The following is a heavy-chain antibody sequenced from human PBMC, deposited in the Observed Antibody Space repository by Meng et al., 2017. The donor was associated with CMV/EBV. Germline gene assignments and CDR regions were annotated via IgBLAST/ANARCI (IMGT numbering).Heavy chain of an antibody. Sequence: GGSLRLSCAASGLTFSNAWMSWVRQAPGKGLEWVGRIKSKTDGGTTDYAAPVKGRFTISRDDSKNTLYLQMNSLKTEDTAVYYCTTLYYYDSSGLNYWGQGTLVTVSS. CDR2: IKSKTDGGTT. CDR3: TTLYYYDSSGLNY. CDR1: GLTFSNAW. D-gene: IGHD3-22*01. J-gene: IGHJ4*02. V-gene: IGHV3-15*01.